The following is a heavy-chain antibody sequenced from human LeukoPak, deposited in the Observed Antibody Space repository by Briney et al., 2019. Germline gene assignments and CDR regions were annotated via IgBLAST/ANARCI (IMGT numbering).Heavy chain of an antibody. CDR3: AKAMSSSTSWDEDY. D-gene: IGHD2-2*01. J-gene: IGHJ4*02. V-gene: IGHV3-73*01. CDR2: VRSKAHNYAT. Sequence: GGSLRLSCAASGFTFSDSGMHWVRQASGKGLEWVGHVRSKAHNYATAYAASVEGRFTISRDDSKNTAYPQMNSLKTEDTAVYYCAKAMSSSTSWDEDYWGQGTLVTVSS. CDR1: GFTFSDSG.